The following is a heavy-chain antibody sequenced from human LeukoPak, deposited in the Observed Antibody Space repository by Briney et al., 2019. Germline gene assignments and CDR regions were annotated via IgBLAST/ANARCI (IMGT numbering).Heavy chain of an antibody. CDR1: GFTFSSYA. J-gene: IGHJ6*02. Sequence: PGGSLRLSCAASGFTFSSYAMSWVRQAPGKGLEWVSAISGSGGSTYYADSVKGRFTISRDNSKNTLYLQMNSLRAEDTAVYYCAKTATQVLRYFDWLLDYYYYGMDVWGQGTTVTVSS. V-gene: IGHV3-23*01. CDR2: ISGSGGST. CDR3: AKTATQVLRYFDWLLDYYYYGMDV. D-gene: IGHD3-9*01.